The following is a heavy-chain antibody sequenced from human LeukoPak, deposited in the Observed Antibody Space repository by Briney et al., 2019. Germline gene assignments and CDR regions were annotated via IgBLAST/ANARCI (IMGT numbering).Heavy chain of an antibody. D-gene: IGHD4-17*01. Sequence: ASVKVSCKASGYTFTGYYMHWVRQAPGQGLEWMGWISAYNGNTNYAQKLQGRVTMTTDTSTSTAYMELRSLRSDDTAVYYCARDPAHYGDRSFDYWGQGTLVTVSS. CDR3: ARDPAHYGDRSFDY. CDR1: GYTFTGYY. V-gene: IGHV1-18*04. J-gene: IGHJ4*02. CDR2: ISAYNGNT.